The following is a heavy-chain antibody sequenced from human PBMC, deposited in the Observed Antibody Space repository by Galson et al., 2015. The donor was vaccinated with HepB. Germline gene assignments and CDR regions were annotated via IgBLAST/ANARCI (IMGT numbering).Heavy chain of an antibody. CDR2: INTNTGNP. J-gene: IGHJ6*03. CDR1: GYTFTSST. D-gene: IGHD6-13*01. CDR3: ARGGGGSSWYSYYYYMDV. Sequence: SVKVSCKASGYTFTSSTMNWVRQAPGQGLEWMGWINTNTGNPMYAQGFTGRFVFSLDTSVSAAYLQISSLKAEDTAVYYCARGGGGSSWYSYYYYMDVWGKGTTVIVSS. V-gene: IGHV7-4-1*02.